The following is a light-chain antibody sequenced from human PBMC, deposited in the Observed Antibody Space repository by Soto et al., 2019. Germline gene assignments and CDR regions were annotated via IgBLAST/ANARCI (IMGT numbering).Light chain of an antibody. V-gene: IGKV3-15*01. CDR1: QSVSTN. CDR3: QQYNNWPPMYT. J-gene: IGKJ2*01. CDR2: GAS. Sequence: EKVLTQSPATLSMSPGERATLSCRASQSVSTNLAWNQQKPGQAPRLLIYGASTRATGIPARFSGSGSGTEFTLTISSLQSEDFAVYYCQQYNNWPPMYTFGQGTKLEIK.